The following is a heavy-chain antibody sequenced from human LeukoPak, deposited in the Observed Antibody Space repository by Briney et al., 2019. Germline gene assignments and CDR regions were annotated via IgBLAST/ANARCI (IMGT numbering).Heavy chain of an antibody. D-gene: IGHD3-3*01. CDR1: GGTFSSYA. V-gene: IGHV1-69*13. CDR2: IIPIFGTA. J-gene: IGHJ6*03. Sequence: ASVKVSCKASGGTFSSYAISWVRQAPGQGLEWMGGIIPIFGTANYAQKFQGRVTITADESTSTAYMELSSLRSEDTAVYYCARVVVFGVVSSDYYYYYMDVWGKGTTVTVSS. CDR3: ARVVVFGVVSSDYYYYYMDV.